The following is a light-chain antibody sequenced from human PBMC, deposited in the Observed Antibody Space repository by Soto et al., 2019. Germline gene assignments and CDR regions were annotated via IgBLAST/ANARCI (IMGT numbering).Light chain of an antibody. CDR2: GAS. J-gene: IGKJ1*01. Sequence: EIVLTQSPGTLSLSPGERATLSCRASQSVSSSYLAWYQQKPGQAPRPLIYGASSRAIGIPARFSGSGSGTDFTLTISRLEPEDFAVYYWQQYGSAAWTFGQGTMVEIK. V-gene: IGKV3-20*01. CDR1: QSVSSSY. CDR3: QQYGSAAWT.